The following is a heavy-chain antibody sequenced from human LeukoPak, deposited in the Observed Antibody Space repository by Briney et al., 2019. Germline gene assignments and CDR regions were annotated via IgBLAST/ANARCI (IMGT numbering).Heavy chain of an antibody. CDR1: GYTFTGYY. J-gene: IGHJ4*02. V-gene: IGHV1-2*04. Sequence: ASVKVSCKASGYTFTGYYMHWVRQAPGQGLEWMGWINPNSGGTNYAQKFQGWVTMTRDTSISTAYMELSRLRSDDTAVYYCAFNSGSYYAPFFDYWGQGTLVTVSS. CDR2: INPNSGGT. CDR3: AFNSGSYYAPFFDY. D-gene: IGHD1-26*01.